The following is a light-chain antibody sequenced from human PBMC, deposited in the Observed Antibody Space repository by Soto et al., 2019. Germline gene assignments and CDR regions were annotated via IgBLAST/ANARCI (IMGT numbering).Light chain of an antibody. CDR1: KLGNKY. V-gene: IGLV3-1*01. Sequence: SYELTQPPSVSVSPGQTASITCSGHKLGNKYACWYQRKPGQSPVLVIYQDIKRPSGIPERFSGSNSGNTATLTISGTQAMDEADYYCQAWDSSTVVFGGGPKLTVL. J-gene: IGLJ2*01. CDR2: QDI. CDR3: QAWDSSTVV.